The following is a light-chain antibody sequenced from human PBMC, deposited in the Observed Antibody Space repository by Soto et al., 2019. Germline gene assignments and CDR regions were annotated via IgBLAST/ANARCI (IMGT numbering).Light chain of an antibody. CDR1: QNIDSY. CDR3: QQTYSTPWT. J-gene: IGKJ1*01. V-gene: IGKV1-39*01. CDR2: DAS. Sequence: DIQMTQSPSSVSASVVDRVTITCRASQNIDSYLNWYQQRPGKAPNLLIHDASSLQSGVPSRFSGSGSGTDFALTINSLQPEDFATIYCQQTYSTPWTFGQGTKVDI.